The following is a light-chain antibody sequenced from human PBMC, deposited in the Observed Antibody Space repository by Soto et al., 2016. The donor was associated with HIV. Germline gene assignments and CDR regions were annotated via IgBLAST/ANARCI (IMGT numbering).Light chain of an antibody. CDR1: QSINSW. V-gene: IGKV1-5*03. CDR3: QQYNTVPWT. J-gene: IGKJ1*01. CDR2: KAS. Sequence: DIQMTQSPSTLSASVGDRVTITCRASQSINSWLAWYQQKAGKAPKLLIYKASSLESGVPSKFSGSGSGTDFTLTISSLQPDDVGTYYCQQYNTVPWTFGQGTKLEMK.